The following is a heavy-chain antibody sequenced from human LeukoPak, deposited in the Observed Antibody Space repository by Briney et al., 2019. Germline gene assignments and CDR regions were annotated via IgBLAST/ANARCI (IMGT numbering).Heavy chain of an antibody. V-gene: IGHV3-74*01. D-gene: IGHD3-16*01. Sequence: GGSLRLSCAASGFTFSTYWMHWVRQVPGKGLVWVSRINSDGSTTDYADAVKGRYTISRDNSKNTLYLQMNSLRADDTAVYYCLRGRSPSYGYFDYWGQGVLVTVSS. J-gene: IGHJ4*02. CDR1: GFTFSTYW. CDR2: INSDGSTT. CDR3: LRGRSPSYGYFDY.